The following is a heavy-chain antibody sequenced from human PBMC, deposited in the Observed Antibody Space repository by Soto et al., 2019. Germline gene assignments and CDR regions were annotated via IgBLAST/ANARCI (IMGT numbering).Heavy chain of an antibody. CDR2: ISYDGSNK. Sequence: GGSLRLSCAASGFIFSSFGMHWVRQAPGLGLECVAVISYDGSNKFYADSVKGRFTISRDNSKNTLYLQMHSLRAEDTAVYYCARDGRYRSGGSCPYFDYWGQGTQVTASS. CDR3: ARDGRYRSGGSCPYFDY. J-gene: IGHJ4*02. CDR1: GFIFSSFG. V-gene: IGHV3-30*19. D-gene: IGHD2-15*01.